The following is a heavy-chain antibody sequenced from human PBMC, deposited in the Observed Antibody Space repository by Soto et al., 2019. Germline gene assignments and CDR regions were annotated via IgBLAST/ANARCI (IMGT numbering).Heavy chain of an antibody. Sequence: DPLVQAGAEVKKPGASVKVTCKASVFTSSGISWVRQAPGQRLEWMGWISTHKGNTIYAQKFQGRVIMTMATASTTVYLELRSLRPADTAVYLFAREGSLGLFDAYNLWGQGTMVTFS. CDR3: AREGSLGLFDAYNL. CDR1: VFTSSG. V-gene: IGHV1-18*04. CDR2: ISTHKGNT. D-gene: IGHD3-10*01. J-gene: IGHJ3*01.